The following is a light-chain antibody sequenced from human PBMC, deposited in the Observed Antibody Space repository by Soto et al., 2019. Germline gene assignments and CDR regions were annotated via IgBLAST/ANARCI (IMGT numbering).Light chain of an antibody. CDR2: GVR. Sequence: QSALTQPTSVSGSPGQSITISCTGNSNDIGAYDYVSWYQQHPGKAPRLLIHGVRNRPSGISSRFSASKSGLTASLAISGLQAEDEADYYCAAWDDTLSVWVFGGGTQLTVL. J-gene: IGLJ3*02. V-gene: IGLV2-14*01. CDR3: AAWDDTLSVWV. CDR1: SNDIGAYDY.